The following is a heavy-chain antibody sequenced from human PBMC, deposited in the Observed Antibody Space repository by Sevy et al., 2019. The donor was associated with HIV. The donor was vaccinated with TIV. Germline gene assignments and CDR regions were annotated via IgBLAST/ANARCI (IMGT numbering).Heavy chain of an antibody. Sequence: GGSLRLSCAASGFTFSSYGMSWVRQAPGKGLEWVSAITDSGGNTYYADSVKGRFTLSRDNSKNTLFLQMDSLRGEDTAVYYCARDPRMYGDYLLAYFDYWGQGTLVTVSS. CDR2: ITDSGGNT. D-gene: IGHD2-8*01. CDR1: GFTFSSYG. CDR3: ARDPRMYGDYLLAYFDY. V-gene: IGHV3-23*01. J-gene: IGHJ4*02.